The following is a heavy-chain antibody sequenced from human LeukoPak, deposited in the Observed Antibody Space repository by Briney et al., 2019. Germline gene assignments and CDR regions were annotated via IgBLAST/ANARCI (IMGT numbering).Heavy chain of an antibody. J-gene: IGHJ6*03. CDR3: AVGYCSSTSCYWDYYYYMDV. D-gene: IGHD2-2*01. CDR1: GGTFSSYA. Sequence: SVKVSCKASGGTFSSYAISWVRQAPGQGLDWMGGIIPIFGTANYAQKFQGRVTITTDESTSTAYMEPSSLRSEDTAVYYCAVGYCSSTSCYWDYYYYMDVWGKGTTVTVSS. V-gene: IGHV1-69*05. CDR2: IIPIFGTA.